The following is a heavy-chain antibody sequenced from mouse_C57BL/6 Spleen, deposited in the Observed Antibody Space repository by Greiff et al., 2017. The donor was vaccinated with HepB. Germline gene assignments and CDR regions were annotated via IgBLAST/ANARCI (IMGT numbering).Heavy chain of an antibody. D-gene: IGHD1-1*01. J-gene: IGHJ2*01. V-gene: IGHV1-69*01. CDR2: IDPSDSYT. CDR1: GYTFTSYW. CDR3: ARGGYYGSSCSFDY. Sequence: QVQLQQPGAELVMPGASVKLSCKASGYTFTSYWMHWVKQRPGQGLEWIGEIDPSDSYTNYNQKFKGKSTLTVDKSSSTAYMQLSSLTSEDSAVYYCARGGYYGSSCSFDYWGQGTTLTVSS.